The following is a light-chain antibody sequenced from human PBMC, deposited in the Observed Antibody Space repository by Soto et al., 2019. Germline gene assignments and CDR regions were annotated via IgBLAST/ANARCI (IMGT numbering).Light chain of an antibody. V-gene: IGKV3-15*01. CDR3: LQYSTWPPLYT. CDR1: QSVSSY. Sequence: EIVMTQSPATLSVSLGERVTLSCRASQSVSSYLALYQQKPGQAPRLLISDASTRATDIPDRFSGSGSGTDFTLTISSLRSTLLAVYYCLQYSTWPPLYTFGRGPKLEIK. CDR2: DAS. J-gene: IGKJ2*01.